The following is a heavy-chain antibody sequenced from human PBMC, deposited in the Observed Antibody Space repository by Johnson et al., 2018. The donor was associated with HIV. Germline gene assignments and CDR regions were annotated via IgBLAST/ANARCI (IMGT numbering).Heavy chain of an antibody. CDR2: IYSGGST. J-gene: IGHJ3*02. CDR1: GFTVSCNY. CDR3: ARDRAVPDDGFNDYAFDS. D-gene: IGHD5-24*01. V-gene: IGHV3-66*01. Sequence: VQLVESGGGVVQAGRSQRVSCAASGFTVSCNYMSWVRQAPGKGLEWVSVIYSGGSTYYADYVKGRFTISRDNSKNTTYLQKNSLRAEDTAVYYCARDRAVPDDGFNDYAFDSGGQGTRFTVSS.